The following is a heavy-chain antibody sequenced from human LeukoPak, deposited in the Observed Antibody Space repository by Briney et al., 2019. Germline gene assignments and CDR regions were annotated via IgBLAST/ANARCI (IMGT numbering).Heavy chain of an antibody. V-gene: IGHV4-59*01. CDR2: IYYSGST. Sequence: SETLSLTCTVSGGSISSYYWSWIRQPPGKGLEWIGYIYYSGSTNYNPSLKSRVTISVDTSKNQFSLKLSSVTAADTAVYYCARDSRIAARPGYNWFDPWRQGTLVTLSS. CDR1: GGSISSYY. D-gene: IGHD6-6*01. CDR3: ARDSRIAARPGYNWFDP. J-gene: IGHJ5*02.